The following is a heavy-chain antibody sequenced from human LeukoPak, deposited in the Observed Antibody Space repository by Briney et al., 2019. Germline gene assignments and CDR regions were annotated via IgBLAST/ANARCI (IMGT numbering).Heavy chain of an antibody. V-gene: IGHV4-59*01. J-gene: IGHJ5*02. D-gene: IGHD5-18*01. Sequence: PSETLSLNCTVSGGSISSYYWCWIRQPPRTGLGWVGYIYYSGSTNYNPSLKSRVTISVDTSKNQFSLKLSSVTAADTAVYHCARLVDTAMGNWFDPWGQGTLVTVSS. CDR1: GGSISSYY. CDR2: IYYSGST. CDR3: ARLVDTAMGNWFDP.